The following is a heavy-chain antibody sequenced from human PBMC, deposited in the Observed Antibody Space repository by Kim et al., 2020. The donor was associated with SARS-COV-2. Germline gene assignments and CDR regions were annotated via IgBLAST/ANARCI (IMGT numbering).Heavy chain of an antibody. CDR1: GFPISIYR. J-gene: IGHJ4*01. CDR3: ARDSSWNHLLDFFHFDY. V-gene: IGHV3-7*01. Sequence: GGSLRLFCAVSGFPISIYRMSWVRQAPGKGPEWVAQIKQDGSEQYYVDSVKGRFTISRDNARNSLHLEMTRLRVEDTAMYYCARDSSWNHLLDFFHFDY. CDR2: IKQDGSEQ. D-gene: IGHD3-3*01.